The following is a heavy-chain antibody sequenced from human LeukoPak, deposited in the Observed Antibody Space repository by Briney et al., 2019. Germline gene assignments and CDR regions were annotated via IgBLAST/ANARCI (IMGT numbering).Heavy chain of an antibody. D-gene: IGHD6-13*01. V-gene: IGHV1-46*01. CDR3: ARDQYSSSWYGDWFDP. Sequence: ASVKVSCKASGYTFTSYYMHWVRQAPGQGLEWMGLINPTGGSTGYAQKFQGRVTMTRDMSTSTDYMELSSLRSDDTAVYYCARDQYSSSWYGDWFDPWGQGTLVTVSS. CDR2: INPTGGST. J-gene: IGHJ5*02. CDR1: GYTFTSYY.